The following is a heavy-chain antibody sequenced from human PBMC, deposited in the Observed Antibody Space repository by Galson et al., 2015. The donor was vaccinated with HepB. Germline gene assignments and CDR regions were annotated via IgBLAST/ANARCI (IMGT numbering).Heavy chain of an antibody. CDR3: ARLDESVGISFES. D-gene: IGHD3-9*01. CDR2: LYGGGSI. CDR1: GFTVNRSD. V-gene: IGHV3-53*01. Sequence: LRLSCAGSGFTVNRSDMSWVRQAPGKGLEWVSVLYGGGSIFYADSVKGRFTISRDDSKNTLYLQMSSLRAEDTAFYYCARLDESVGISFESRGQGTLVAVSS. J-gene: IGHJ4*02.